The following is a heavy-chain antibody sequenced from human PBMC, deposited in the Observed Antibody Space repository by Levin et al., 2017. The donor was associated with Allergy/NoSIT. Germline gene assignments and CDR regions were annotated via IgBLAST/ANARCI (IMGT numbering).Heavy chain of an antibody. D-gene: IGHD3-10*01. J-gene: IGHJ6*03. V-gene: IGHV4-61*02. CDR3: ARETGYYGSGSYLGLEYYYYMDV. CDR1: GGSISSGSYY. CDR2: IYTSGST. Sequence: LRLSCTVSGGSISSGSYYWSWIRQSAGTGLEWIGRIYTSGSTRYNPSLKSRLTISVDTSKNQVSLKLSSVTAADTAVYYCARETGYYGSGSYLGLEYYYYMDVWGKGTTVTVSS.